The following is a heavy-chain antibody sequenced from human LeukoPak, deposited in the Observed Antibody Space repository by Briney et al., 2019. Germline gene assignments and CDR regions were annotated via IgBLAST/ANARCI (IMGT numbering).Heavy chain of an antibody. CDR3: AREAYYYDSSGYYSDY. Sequence: GASVKVSCKAPGYTFTSYDINWVRQATGQGLEWMGWMNPNSGNTGYAQKFQGRVTITRNTSISTAYMELSSLRSEDTAVYYCAREAYYYDSSGYYSDYWGQGTLVTVSS. J-gene: IGHJ4*02. V-gene: IGHV1-8*03. CDR2: MNPNSGNT. D-gene: IGHD3-22*01. CDR1: GYTFTSYD.